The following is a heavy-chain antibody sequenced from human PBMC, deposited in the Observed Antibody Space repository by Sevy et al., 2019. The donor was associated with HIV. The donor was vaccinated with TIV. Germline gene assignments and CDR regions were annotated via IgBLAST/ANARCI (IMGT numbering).Heavy chain of an antibody. CDR3: ARDRRNYGGQYFDY. CDR1: GFTFSDYY. V-gene: IGHV3-11*06. J-gene: IGHJ4*02. Sequence: GGSLRLSCVASGFTFSDYYMSWIRQAPGKGLEWVSDISSGSTYTKYADSVKDRFTISRDNAKNSLYLQTNSLRVEDTAVYYCARDRRNYGGQYFDYWGQGTLVTVSS. CDR2: ISSGSTYT. D-gene: IGHD4-17*01.